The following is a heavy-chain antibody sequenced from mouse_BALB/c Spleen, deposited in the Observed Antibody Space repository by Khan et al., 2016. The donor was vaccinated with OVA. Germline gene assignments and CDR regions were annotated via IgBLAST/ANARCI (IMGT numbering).Heavy chain of an antibody. J-gene: IGHJ3*01. CDR3: GRGGAYDRNDGWFAF. D-gene: IGHD2-14*01. Sequence: QVQLQQPGSELARPGASVKMSCKASGYTFTSYTMHWVKQRPGQGLEWIGYINPSNGYTNYNQKFKDKATLNADKSSSTAYMQLSSLTSEDAAVNYCGRGGAYDRNDGWFAFWGQGTLVTVSA. V-gene: IGHV1-4*01. CDR1: GYTFTSYT. CDR2: INPSNGYT.